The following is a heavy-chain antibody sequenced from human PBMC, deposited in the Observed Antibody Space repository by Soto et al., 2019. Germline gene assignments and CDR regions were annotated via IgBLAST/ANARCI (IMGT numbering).Heavy chain of an antibody. CDR2: IYYSGST. CDR1: GGSISSGGYY. Sequence: QVQLQESGPGLVKPSQTLSLTCTVSGGSISSGGYYWSWIRQHPGKGLEWIGYIYYSGSTYYNPYRKSRVPISVDTSKNQFSLKLSSVTAADTAVYYCARAGYCSGGSCYSLYFFDYWGQGTLVTVSS. V-gene: IGHV4-31*03. D-gene: IGHD2-15*01. J-gene: IGHJ4*02. CDR3: ARAGYCSGGSCYSLYFFDY.